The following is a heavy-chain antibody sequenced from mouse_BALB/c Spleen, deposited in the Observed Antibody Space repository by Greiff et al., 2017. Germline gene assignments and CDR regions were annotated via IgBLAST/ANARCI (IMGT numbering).Heavy chain of an antibody. D-gene: IGHD3-2*01. CDR1: GFTFSSYG. V-gene: IGHV5-6-3*01. Sequence: DVMLVESGGGLVQPGGSLKLSCAASGFTFSSYGMSWVRQTPDKRLELVATINSNGGSTYYPDSVKGRFTISRDNAKNTLYLQMSSLKSEDTAMYYCARDGDSSGYVGFAYWGQGTLVTVSA. CDR2: INSNGGST. CDR3: ARDGDSSGYVGFAY. J-gene: IGHJ3*01.